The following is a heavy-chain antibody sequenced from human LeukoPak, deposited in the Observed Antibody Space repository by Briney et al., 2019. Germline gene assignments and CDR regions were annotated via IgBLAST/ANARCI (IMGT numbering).Heavy chain of an antibody. Sequence: GESLKISCKGSGYSFTSYWIGWRRQMPGKGLEWMGIIFPGDSDTRYSPSFLGEVTFSVDMSTATAYLEWSSLKASDSAMYYCARERPGSSGWYMHWGQGTLVTVSS. CDR2: IFPGDSDT. V-gene: IGHV5-51*01. CDR1: GYSFTSYW. CDR3: ARERPGSSGWYMH. D-gene: IGHD6-19*01. J-gene: IGHJ4*02.